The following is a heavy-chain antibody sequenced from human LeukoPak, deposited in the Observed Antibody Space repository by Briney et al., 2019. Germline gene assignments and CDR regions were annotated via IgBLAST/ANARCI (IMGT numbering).Heavy chain of an antibody. V-gene: IGHV3-23*01. CDR3: AKGNNGDYDY. Sequence: GGSLRLSCAACGFTFSSYTMNWVRQAPGKGLEWVSTISGSGSGTYYADSVKGRFIISRDNSDNTLFLQMNRLRDEDTAVYYCAKGNNGDYDYWGQGTVVTVSS. D-gene: IGHD4-17*01. CDR2: ISGSGSGT. J-gene: IGHJ4*02. CDR1: GFTFSSYT.